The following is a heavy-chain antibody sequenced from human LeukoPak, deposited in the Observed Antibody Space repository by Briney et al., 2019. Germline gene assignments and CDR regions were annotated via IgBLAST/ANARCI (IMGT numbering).Heavy chain of an antibody. V-gene: IGHV4-30-2*01. Sequence: SETLSLTCTVSGGSISSGGYYWSWIRQHPGKGLEWIGYIYHSGSTYYNPSLKGRVTISVDRSKSQFSLKLSSVTAADTAVYYCARSHYDSSGSPIFGLGVDYWGQGTLVTVSS. D-gene: IGHD3-22*01. CDR1: GGSISSGGYY. CDR2: IYHSGST. J-gene: IGHJ4*02. CDR3: ARSHYDSSGSPIFGLGVDY.